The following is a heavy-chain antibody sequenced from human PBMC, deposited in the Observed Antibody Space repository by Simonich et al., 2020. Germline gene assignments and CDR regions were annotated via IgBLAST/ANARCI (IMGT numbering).Heavy chain of an antibody. D-gene: IGHD2-15*01. Sequence: QVQLVQSGAEVKKPGASVKVSCKASGYTFTSYGISWVRQAPGQGLEWMGWIRPYNGTTNYAQKLQGRVTMTTDTSTSTAYMELRSLRSDDTAVYYCARASRGTWWYYYFDYWGQGTLVTVSS. CDR3: ARASRGTWWYYYFDY. V-gene: IGHV1-18*01. CDR2: IRPYNGTT. CDR1: GYTFTSYG. J-gene: IGHJ4*02.